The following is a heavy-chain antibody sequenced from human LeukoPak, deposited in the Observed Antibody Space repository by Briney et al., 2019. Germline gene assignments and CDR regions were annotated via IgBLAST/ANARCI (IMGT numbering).Heavy chain of an antibody. Sequence: GGSLRLSCAASGFTFDDYAMHWVGEAPGKCLEWVSLISGDGGSTYYADSVKGRFTISRDNSKNSLYLQMNSLRTEDTALYYCAKDKSGSYRFDYWGQGTLVTVSS. CDR2: ISGDGGST. J-gene: IGHJ4*02. V-gene: IGHV3-43*02. D-gene: IGHD1-26*01. CDR3: AKDKSGSYRFDY. CDR1: GFTFDDYA.